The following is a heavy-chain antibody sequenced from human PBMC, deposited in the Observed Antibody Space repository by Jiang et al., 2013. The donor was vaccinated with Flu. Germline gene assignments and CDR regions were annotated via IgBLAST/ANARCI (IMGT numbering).Heavy chain of an antibody. D-gene: IGHD6-13*01. CDR2: ISASSGNT. CDR1: GYMFSMYG. Sequence: QSGSELQKPGASVRVSCKASGYMFSMYGVTWVRQAPGQGLEWMGWISASSGNTRYARKFQDRVTMTTDTSTSTAYMEMRGLKSDDTAVYYCARVDRAAVGFFLHWGQGTLVTVSS. J-gene: IGHJ1*01. CDR3: ARVDRAAVGFFLH. V-gene: IGHV1-18*01.